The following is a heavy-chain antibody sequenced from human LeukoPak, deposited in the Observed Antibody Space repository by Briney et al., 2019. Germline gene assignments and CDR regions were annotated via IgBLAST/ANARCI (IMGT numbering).Heavy chain of an antibody. CDR1: GDSVSSNSVA. V-gene: IGHV6-1*01. J-gene: IGHJ4*02. D-gene: IGHD3-3*01. Sequence: SQTLSLTCAISGDSVSSNSVAWNWIRQSPSRGLEWLGRTYYRSKWYSDYAVSVKSRITINPDTSKNQFSLQLKSVTPEDTAVYYYARVVSREWFFDYWGQGTLVTVSS. CDR2: TYYRSKWYS. CDR3: ARVVSREWFFDY.